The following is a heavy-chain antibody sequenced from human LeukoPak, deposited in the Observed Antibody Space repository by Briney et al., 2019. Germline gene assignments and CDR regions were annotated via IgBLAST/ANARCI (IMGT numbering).Heavy chain of an antibody. CDR2: VYTTGSA. V-gene: IGHV4-61*02. J-gene: IGHJ4*02. CDR1: GGSISSGGYY. Sequence: SETLSLTCTVSGGSISSGGYYWNWIRQPAGKGLEWIGRVYTTGSANYNPSLKSRVTMSLDTSDNQFSLKLNSVTAADTAVYYCARAGSNYYFEFDYWGQGTPVTVSS. CDR3: ARAGSNYYFEFDY. D-gene: IGHD3-10*01.